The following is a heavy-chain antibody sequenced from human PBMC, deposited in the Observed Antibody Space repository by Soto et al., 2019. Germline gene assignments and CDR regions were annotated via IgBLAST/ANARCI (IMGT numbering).Heavy chain of an antibody. V-gene: IGHV3-7*01. Sequence: GGSLRLSCAASGFTFSNYWMSWVRQAPGKGLEWVANIKQDGSEKYYVDSVKGRFTISRDNAKNSLYLQMNSLRAEDTAVYYCARDWGDVVVVAATPYFDYWGQGTLVTVSS. CDR2: IKQDGSEK. J-gene: IGHJ4*02. CDR1: GFTFSNYW. D-gene: IGHD2-15*01. CDR3: ARDWGDVVVVAATPYFDY.